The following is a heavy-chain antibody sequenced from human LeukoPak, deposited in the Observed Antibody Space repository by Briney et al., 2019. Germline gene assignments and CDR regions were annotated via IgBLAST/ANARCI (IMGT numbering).Heavy chain of an antibody. J-gene: IGHJ4*02. CDR2: ISYDGSNK. CDR1: GFTFSSYA. V-gene: IGHV3-30-3*01. D-gene: IGHD3-9*01. Sequence: PGGSLRLSCAASGFTFSSYAMHWVRQAPGKGLEWVAVISYDGSNKYYADSVKGRFTISRDNSKNTLYLQMNSLRAEDTAVYYCARDTYYDILTGYYNYFDYWGQGTLVTVSS. CDR3: ARDTYYDILTGYYNYFDY.